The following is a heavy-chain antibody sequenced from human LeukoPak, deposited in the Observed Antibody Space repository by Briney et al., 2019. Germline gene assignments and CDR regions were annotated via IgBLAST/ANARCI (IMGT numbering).Heavy chain of an antibody. J-gene: IGHJ4*02. V-gene: IGHV4-39*07. CDR3: ARGATVTLFDY. Sequence: TSETLSLTCTVSGDSISSTSYYWGWIRQPPGKGLEWLGTIYYSGSTYYNPSLKSRVTISVDMSKNQFSLKLSSVTAADTAVYYCARGATVTLFDYWGQGTLVTVSS. D-gene: IGHD4-17*01. CDR1: GDSISSTSYY. CDR2: IYYSGST.